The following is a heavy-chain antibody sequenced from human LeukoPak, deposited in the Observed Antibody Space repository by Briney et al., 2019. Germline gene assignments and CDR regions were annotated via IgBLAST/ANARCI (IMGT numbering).Heavy chain of an antibody. J-gene: IGHJ5*02. CDR2: IYYSGST. Sequence: SETLSLTCTVSGGSISSYYWSWIRQPPGKGLEWVGCIYYSGSTNYNPSLKSRVTISVDTSKNQFSLKLNSVTAADTAVYYCARGDSLNYDFWSGPNWFDPWGQGTLVTVSS. D-gene: IGHD3-3*01. V-gene: IGHV4-59*01. CDR1: GGSISSYY. CDR3: ARGDSLNYDFWSGPNWFDP.